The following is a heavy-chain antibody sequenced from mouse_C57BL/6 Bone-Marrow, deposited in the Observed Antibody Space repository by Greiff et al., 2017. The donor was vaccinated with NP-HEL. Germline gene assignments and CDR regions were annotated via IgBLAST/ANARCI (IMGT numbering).Heavy chain of an antibody. CDR2: IHPNSGST. Sequence: VQLQQPGAELVKPGASVKLSCKASGYTFTSYWMHWVKQRPGQGLEWIGMIHPNSGSTNYNEKFKSKATLTVDKPSSTAYMQLSSLTSEDSAVYYCARLGYDYDGYYFDYWGQGTTLTVSS. D-gene: IGHD2-4*01. CDR3: ARLGYDYDGYYFDY. V-gene: IGHV1-64*01. CDR1: GYTFTSYW. J-gene: IGHJ2*01.